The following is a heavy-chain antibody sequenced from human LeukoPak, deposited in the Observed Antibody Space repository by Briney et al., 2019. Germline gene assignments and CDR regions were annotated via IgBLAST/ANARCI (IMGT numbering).Heavy chain of an antibody. CDR1: GFTFSSYA. V-gene: IGHV3-23*01. CDR3: AKGQVLFGELLYYFDY. CDR2: ISGSGGST. D-gene: IGHD3-10*01. Sequence: PGGSLRLPCAASGFTFSSYAMSWVRQAPGKGLEWVSAISGSGGSTYYADSVKGRFTISRDNSKNTLYLQMSSLRAEDTAVYYCAKGQVLFGELLYYFDYWGQGTLVTVSS. J-gene: IGHJ4*02.